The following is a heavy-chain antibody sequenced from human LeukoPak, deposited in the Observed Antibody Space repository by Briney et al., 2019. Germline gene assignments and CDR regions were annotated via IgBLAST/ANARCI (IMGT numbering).Heavy chain of an antibody. V-gene: IGHV3-33*01. J-gene: IGHJ4*02. CDR2: IWYDGSNK. D-gene: IGHD2/OR15-2a*01. CDR3: AREGPRGNSQFDY. Sequence: PGGSLRLSCAASGFTFSSYGMHWVRQAPGKGLEWVALIWYDGSNKYYTDSVKGRLTISRDNSKNTLYHQMNSLRAEDTAIYYCAREGPRGNSQFDYWGQGTLVTVSS. CDR1: GFTFSSYG.